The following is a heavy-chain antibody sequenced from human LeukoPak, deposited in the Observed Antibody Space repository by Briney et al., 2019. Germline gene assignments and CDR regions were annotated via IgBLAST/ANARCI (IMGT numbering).Heavy chain of an antibody. CDR1: GGSFSGYY. CDR3: ARRRKGGYSYGYIRLLQFDY. Sequence: PSETLSLTCAVYGGSFSGYYWSWIRQPPGKGLEWIGEINHSRSTNYNPSLKSRVTISVDTSKNQFSLKLSSVTAADTAVYYCARRRKGGYSYGYIRLLQFDYWGQGTLVTVSS. V-gene: IGHV4-34*01. J-gene: IGHJ4*02. D-gene: IGHD5-18*01. CDR2: INHSRST.